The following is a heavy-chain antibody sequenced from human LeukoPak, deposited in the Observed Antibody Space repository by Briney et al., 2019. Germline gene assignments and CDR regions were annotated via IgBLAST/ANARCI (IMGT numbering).Heavy chain of an antibody. V-gene: IGHV3-21*01. D-gene: IGHD2-15*01. J-gene: IGHJ4*02. Sequence: GGSLRISCAASGFTFSSYTMTWVRQAPGKGLEWVSSISSSSSYIYYGDSVKGRFTISRDNAKKSLFLQLNTLRPENTAVYYCVQGWRDNWGQGTLVTVSS. CDR1: GFTFSSYT. CDR3: VQGWRDN. CDR2: ISSSSSYI.